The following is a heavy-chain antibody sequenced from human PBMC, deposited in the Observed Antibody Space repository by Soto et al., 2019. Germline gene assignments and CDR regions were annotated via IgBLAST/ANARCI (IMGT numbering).Heavy chain of an antibody. Sequence: QVQLVESGGGVVQPGRSLRLSCAASGFTVSHYGIHWVRQAPGKGLEWLAVISYDGSNKHYADSVKGRFTVYRDNYKNTLCLQMNSLRAEETAVYFCARYSGKYQGPIDYWGQGTLVTVSS. CDR3: ARYSGKYQGPIDY. CDR2: ISYDGSNK. CDR1: GFTVSHYG. J-gene: IGHJ4*02. V-gene: IGHV3-30*03. D-gene: IGHD1-26*01.